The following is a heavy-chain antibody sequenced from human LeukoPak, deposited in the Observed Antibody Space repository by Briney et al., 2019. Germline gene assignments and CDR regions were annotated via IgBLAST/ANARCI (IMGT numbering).Heavy chain of an antibody. J-gene: IGHJ4*02. V-gene: IGHV3-21*01. CDR1: GFTFSSYS. D-gene: IGHD2-15*01. CDR2: ISSSSSYI. CDR3: TRVRCSGGTCYSSDY. Sequence: GGSLRLSCAASGFTFSSYSMNWVRQAPGKGLEWVSSISSSSSYIYYADSVKGRFTISRDNAKNSLFLQMNSLRAEDTAVYYCTRVRCSGGTCYSSDYWGQGTLVTVPS.